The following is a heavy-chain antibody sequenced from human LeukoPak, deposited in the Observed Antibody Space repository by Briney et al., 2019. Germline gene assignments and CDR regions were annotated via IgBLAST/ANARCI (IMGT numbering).Heavy chain of an antibody. Sequence: SGTLSLTCAVSGGSISSSNWWSWVRQPPGKGLEWIGEIYHSGSTNYNPSLKSRVTISVDKSKNQFSLKLSSVTAADTAVYYCARYSRLTSGYSYGYGLYYGMDVWGQGATVTVSS. J-gene: IGHJ6*02. V-gene: IGHV4-4*02. CDR3: ARYSRLTSGYSYGYGLYYGMDV. CDR1: GGSISSSNW. D-gene: IGHD5-18*01. CDR2: IYHSGST.